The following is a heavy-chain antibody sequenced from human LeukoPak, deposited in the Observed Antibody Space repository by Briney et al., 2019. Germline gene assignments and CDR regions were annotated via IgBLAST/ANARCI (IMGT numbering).Heavy chain of an antibody. D-gene: IGHD6-13*01. V-gene: IGHV3-74*01. J-gene: IGHJ4*02. Sequence: QPGGSLRLSCAASGFIFSSYWMHWVRQAPGKGLAWVARIDGAGSTTNYADSVKGRFTISRDNAKNTLYLQMNSLRAEDTAVYYCARDYGSSWYPFDYWGQGTLVTVSS. CDR1: GFIFSSYW. CDR2: IDGAGSTT. CDR3: ARDYGSSWYPFDY.